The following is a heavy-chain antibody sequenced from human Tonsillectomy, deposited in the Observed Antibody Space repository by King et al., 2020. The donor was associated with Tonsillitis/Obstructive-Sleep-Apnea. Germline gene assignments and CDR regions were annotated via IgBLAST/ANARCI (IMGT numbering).Heavy chain of an antibody. D-gene: IGHD1-26*01. V-gene: IGHV3-72*01. Sequence: VQLVESGGGLVQPGGSLRLSCAASGFTLSDHYMDWVRQAPGKGLEWVGRTRNKANSYTTEYAAPVKGRFTISREVSKNSLYLQMNSLKTEDAAVYYCARGVGKEGPWGQGTLVTVSS. CDR2: TRNKANSYTT. CDR3: ARGVGKEGP. CDR1: GFTLSDHY. J-gene: IGHJ5*02.